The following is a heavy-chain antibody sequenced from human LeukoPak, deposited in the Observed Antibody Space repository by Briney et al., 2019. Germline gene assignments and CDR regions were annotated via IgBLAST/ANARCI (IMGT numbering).Heavy chain of an antibody. CDR3: AKAHGRAYRWYYFDY. V-gene: IGHV3-23*01. J-gene: IGHJ4*02. CDR2: ISAGGTT. D-gene: IGHD2-21*01. CDR1: GFSLSIYD. Sequence: GGSLRLSCAASGFSLSIYDMNWVRHAPGEGLEWVSAISAGGTTYYADSVKGRFTISRENSRNTLYLQMNSLRDDDTAVYYCAKAHGRAYRWYYFDYWGQGTLVTVSS.